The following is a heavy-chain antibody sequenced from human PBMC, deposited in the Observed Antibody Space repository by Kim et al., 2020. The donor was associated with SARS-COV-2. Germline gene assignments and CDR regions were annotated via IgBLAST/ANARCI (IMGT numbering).Heavy chain of an antibody. D-gene: IGHD5-18*01. CDR3: VSTATFDY. Sequence: GGSLRHSCAASGFTLGNYWMSWVRQAPGKGLEWVANIKQDGSEKNYVDSVKGRFTISRDNAQSSLSLQLNSLRAEDTAVYYCVSTATFDYWGQGALVTVS. CDR2: IKQDGSEK. CDR1: GFTLGNYW. J-gene: IGHJ4*02. V-gene: IGHV3-7*05.